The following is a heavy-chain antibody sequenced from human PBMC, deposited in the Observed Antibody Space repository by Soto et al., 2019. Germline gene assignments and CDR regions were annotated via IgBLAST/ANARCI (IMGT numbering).Heavy chain of an antibody. J-gene: IGHJ4*02. CDR1: GGSLSGYY. CDR3: ARGFPTRRRAFDY. D-gene: IGHD1-26*01. Sequence: SXTLSLTCAVYGGSLSGYYWSWIRQPPVNGLEWTVEINHSGSTNYTPPLKSRVTISVDTSKNQFSLKLSSVPAADTAVYYCARGFPTRRRAFDYWGQGTLVTVSS. CDR2: INHSGST. V-gene: IGHV4-34*01.